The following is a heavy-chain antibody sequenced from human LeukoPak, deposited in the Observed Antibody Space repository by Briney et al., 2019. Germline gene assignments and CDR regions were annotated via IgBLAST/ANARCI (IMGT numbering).Heavy chain of an antibody. J-gene: IGHJ4*02. Sequence: GGSLRLSCAASGFTFSSYWMSWVRQAPGKGLEWVANIKQDGSEKYYVDSVKGRFTISRDNAKNSLYLQMNSLRAEDTAVYYCARLSVEPAAIPFDYWGQGTLVTVSS. CDR2: IKQDGSEK. CDR3: ARLSVEPAAIPFDY. CDR1: GFTFSSYW. V-gene: IGHV3-7*01. D-gene: IGHD2-2*02.